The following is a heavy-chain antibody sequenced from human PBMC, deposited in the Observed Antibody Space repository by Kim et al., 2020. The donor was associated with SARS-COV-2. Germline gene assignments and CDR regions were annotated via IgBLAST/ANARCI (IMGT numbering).Heavy chain of an antibody. D-gene: IGHD3-16*01. CDR1: GFSLSTRGVC. J-gene: IGHJ5*02. CDR2: IDWDDDK. V-gene: IGHV2-70*11. Sequence: SGPTLVNPTETVTLTCTFSGFSLSTRGVCVSWIRQPPGKALEWLARIDWDDDKYYMKSLKTRLTISKDTSKNQVVLTMTNMDPVDTATYYCARTHSAGRGTKVTASKRYWFDPWGQGILVTVSS. CDR3: ARTHSAGRGTKVTASKRYWFDP.